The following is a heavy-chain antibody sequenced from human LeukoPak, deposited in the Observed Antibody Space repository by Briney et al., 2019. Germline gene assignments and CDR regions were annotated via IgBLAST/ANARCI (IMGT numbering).Heavy chain of an antibody. D-gene: IGHD3-16*01. CDR3: GRDYEERTTDY. CDR2: ISYDGSNK. V-gene: IGHV3-30-3*01. J-gene: IGHJ4*02. CDR1: GFTFSYYA. Sequence: GGSLRLSCAASGFTFSYYAMHWVRQAPGKGLEWVAVISYDGSNKYYADSVKGRFTISRDNSKNTLYLQMNSLRAEDTAVYYCGRDYEERTTDYWGQGTLVTVSS.